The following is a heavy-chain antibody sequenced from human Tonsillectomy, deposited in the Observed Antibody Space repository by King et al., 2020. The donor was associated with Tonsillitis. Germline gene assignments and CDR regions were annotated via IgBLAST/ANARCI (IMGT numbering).Heavy chain of an antibody. D-gene: IGHD3-10*01. Sequence: VQLVESGGGVVQPGRSLRLSCAASGFTFSSYGMHWVRQAPGKGLEWVAVISYDGSNKYYADSVKGRFTISRDNSKNTLYLQMNSLRAEDTAVYYCAKDRAGALARDHYSFGMDVWGQGTTVTVSS. CDR2: ISYDGSNK. CDR3: AKDRAGALARDHYSFGMDV. CDR1: GFTFSSYG. V-gene: IGHV3-30*18. J-gene: IGHJ6*02.